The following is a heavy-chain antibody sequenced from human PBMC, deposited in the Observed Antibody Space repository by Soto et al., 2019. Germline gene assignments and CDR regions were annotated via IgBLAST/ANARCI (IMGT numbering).Heavy chain of an antibody. D-gene: IGHD5-12*01. CDR1: GYTLTELS. J-gene: IGHJ4*02. CDR2: FDPEDGET. CDR3: ATDGGLRGYSGYDLDY. V-gene: IGHV1-24*01. Sequence: VASVKVSCKVSGYTLTELSMHWVRQAPGKGLEWMGGFDPEDGETIYAQKFQGRVTMTEDTSTDTAYMELSSLRSEDTAVYYCATDGGLRGYSGYDLDYWGQGTLVTVSS.